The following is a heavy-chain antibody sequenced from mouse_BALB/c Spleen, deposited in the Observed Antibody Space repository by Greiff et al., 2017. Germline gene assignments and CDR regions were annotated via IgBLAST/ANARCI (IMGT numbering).Heavy chain of an antibody. CDR2: INPSTGYT. Sequence: QVQLQQSGAELAKPGASVKMSCKASGYTFTSYWMHWVKQRPGQGLEWIGYINPSTGYTEYNQKFKDKATLTADKSSSTAYMQLSSLTSEDSAVYYCALMITTKAWFAYWGQGTLVTVSA. V-gene: IGHV1-7*01. CDR3: ALMITTKAWFAY. J-gene: IGHJ3*01. D-gene: IGHD2-4*01. CDR1: GYTFTSYW.